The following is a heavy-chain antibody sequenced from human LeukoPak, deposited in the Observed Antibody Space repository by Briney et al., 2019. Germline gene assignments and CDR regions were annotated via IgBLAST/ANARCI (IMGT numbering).Heavy chain of an antibody. CDR3: ASPGAPGSDSSESNTQEDYYYYYGMDV. CDR1: GYTFTSYG. Sequence: ASVKVSCKASGYTFTSYGISWVRQAPGQGLEWMGGIIPIFGTANYAQKFQGRVTITADESTSTAYMELSSLRSEDTAVYYCASPGAPGSDSSESNTQEDYYYYYGMDVWGQGTTVTVSS. D-gene: IGHD3-22*01. V-gene: IGHV1-69*13. J-gene: IGHJ6*02. CDR2: IIPIFGTA.